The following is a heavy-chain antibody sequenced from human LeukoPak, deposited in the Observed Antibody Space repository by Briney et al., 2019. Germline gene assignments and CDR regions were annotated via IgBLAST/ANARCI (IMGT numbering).Heavy chain of an antibody. D-gene: IGHD6-13*01. Sequence: PGGSLRLSCAASGFTFSNYDMHWVRQAPGSGLEWVALIWYDGSNKYYTDSVKGRFTISRDNSKNTLYLQMNSLRAEDTAVYYCARNSYSSSWIDDYWGQGTLVTVSS. CDR1: GFTFSNYD. J-gene: IGHJ4*02. CDR2: IWYDGSNK. CDR3: ARNSYSSSWIDDY. V-gene: IGHV3-33*08.